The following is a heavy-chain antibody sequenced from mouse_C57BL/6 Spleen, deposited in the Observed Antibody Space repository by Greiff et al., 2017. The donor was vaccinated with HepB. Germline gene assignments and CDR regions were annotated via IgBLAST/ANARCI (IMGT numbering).Heavy chain of an antibody. V-gene: IGHV1-26*01. D-gene: IGHD1-1*01. CDR3: AHYYGSSYPYFDV. CDR1: GYTFTDYY. Sequence: EVQLQQSGPELVKPGASVKISCKASGYTFTDYYMNWVKQSHGKSLEWIGDINPNNGGTSYNQKFKGKATLTVDKSSSTAYMELRSLTSEDSAVYDCAHYYGSSYPYFDVWGTGTTVTVSS. J-gene: IGHJ1*03. CDR2: INPNNGGT.